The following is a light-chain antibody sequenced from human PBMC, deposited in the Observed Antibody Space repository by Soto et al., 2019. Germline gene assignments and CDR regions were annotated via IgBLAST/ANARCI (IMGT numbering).Light chain of an antibody. V-gene: IGKV3-11*01. J-gene: IGKJ4*01. CDR2: DSS. Sequence: EILLTQSPDTLSLSPGERATLSCGANQTVTKYLAWYQQKPGQAPRLLIYDSSNRATGVPARFIGSGSGTNFTLTISRLEPEDFAVYYCQQRSNWVTFGGGTKVEI. CDR3: QQRSNWVT. CDR1: QTVTKY.